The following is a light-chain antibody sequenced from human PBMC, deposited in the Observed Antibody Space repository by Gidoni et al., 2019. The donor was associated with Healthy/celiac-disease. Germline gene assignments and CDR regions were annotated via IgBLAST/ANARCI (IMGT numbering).Light chain of an antibody. V-gene: IGKV1-9*01. CDR2: AAS. J-gene: IGKJ3*01. CDR3: QQLNSYPFT. Sequence: IQLTQSPSSLSASVGDRVTITCRASQGISSYLAWYQQKPGKAPKLLIYAASTLQSGFPSRFSGSGSGTDFTLTISSLQPEDFATYDCQQLNSYPFTCGPGTKVDIK. CDR1: QGISSY.